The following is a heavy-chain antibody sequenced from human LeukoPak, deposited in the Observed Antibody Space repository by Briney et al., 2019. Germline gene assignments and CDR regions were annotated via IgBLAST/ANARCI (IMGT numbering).Heavy chain of an antibody. CDR1: VFTFSSYS. CDR2: ISGSGGST. J-gene: IGHJ4*02. CDR3: AKNLGDVLRYFDWLSETVY. Sequence: GGSLRLSCAASVFTFSSYSMSWVRQAPGKGLEWVSAISGSGGSTYYADSVKGRFTISRDNSKNTLYLQMNSLRAEDTAVYYCAKNLGDVLRYFDWLSETVYWGQGTLVTVSS. D-gene: IGHD3-9*01. V-gene: IGHV3-23*01.